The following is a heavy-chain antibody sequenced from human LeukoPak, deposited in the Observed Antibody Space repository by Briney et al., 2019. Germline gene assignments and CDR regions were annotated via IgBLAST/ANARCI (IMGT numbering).Heavy chain of an antibody. J-gene: IGHJ4*02. CDR3: ARDLGYSYGYY. V-gene: IGHV1-2*02. CDR1: EYTFTSYY. D-gene: IGHD5-18*01. Sequence: ASVKVSCKASEYTFTSYYMHWVRQAPGQGLEWMGWINPNSGGTNYAQKFQGRVTMTRDTSISTAYMELSRLRSDDTAVYYCARDLGYSYGYYWGQGTLVTVSS. CDR2: INPNSGGT.